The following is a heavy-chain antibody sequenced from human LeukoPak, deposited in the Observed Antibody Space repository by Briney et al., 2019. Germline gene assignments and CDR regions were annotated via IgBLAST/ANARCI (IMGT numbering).Heavy chain of an antibody. CDR1: GGSISSYY. V-gene: IGHV4-59*08. Sequence: AETLSLTCTVSGGSISSYYWSWTRQPPGGGLEWIGYIYYCGSTNYNPPLKSRVTISVDTSKNQFSLKLSSVTAADTAVYYCATMSGYDSSGYYRRYYFDYWGQGTLVTVSS. D-gene: IGHD3-22*01. CDR3: ATMSGYDSSGYYRRYYFDY. J-gene: IGHJ4*02. CDR2: IYYCGST.